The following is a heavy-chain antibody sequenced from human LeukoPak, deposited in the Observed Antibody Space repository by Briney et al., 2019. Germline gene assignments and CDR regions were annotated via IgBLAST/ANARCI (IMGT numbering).Heavy chain of an antibody. CDR1: GFTFSSYA. V-gene: IGHV3-23*01. CDR3: AKGSSSGWPYYFDQ. CDR2: INGGGTDT. Sequence: PGGSLRLSCAASGFTFSSYAMAWVRQAPGKGLDWLSAINGGGTDTYNADSVKGRFTISRDNPKNTLYLQMSSLRAEDTAVYYCAKGSSSGWPYYFDQWGQGTLVTVSS. D-gene: IGHD6-19*01. J-gene: IGHJ4*02.